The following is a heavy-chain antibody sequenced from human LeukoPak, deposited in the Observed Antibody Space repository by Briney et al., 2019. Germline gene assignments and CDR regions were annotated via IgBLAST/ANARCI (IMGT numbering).Heavy chain of an antibody. CDR3: ASGYCSSTSCPNLDY. V-gene: IGHV1-2*02. CDR1: GYTFTGYY. J-gene: IGHJ4*02. D-gene: IGHD2-2*01. CDR2: INPNSGGT. Sequence: GASVKVSCKASGYTFTGYYMHWVRQAPGQGLEWMGWINPNSGGTNYAQKFQGRVTMTRDTSISTAYMELSRLRSDDTAVYYCASGYCSSTSCPNLDYWGQGTLVTVSS.